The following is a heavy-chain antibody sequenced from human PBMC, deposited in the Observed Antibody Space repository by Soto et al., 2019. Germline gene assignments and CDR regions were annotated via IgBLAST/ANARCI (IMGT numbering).Heavy chain of an antibody. D-gene: IGHD5-12*01. CDR1: GGSFSGYY. CDR2: INHSGST. J-gene: IGHJ6*02. Sequence: SETLSLTCAVYGGSFSGYYWSWIRQPPGKGLEWIGEINHSGSTNYNPSLKSRVTISVDTSKNQFSLKLSSVTAADTAVYYCARDIVATIRGESDYYYYGMDVWGQGTTVTVSS. V-gene: IGHV4-34*01. CDR3: ARDIVATIRGESDYYYYGMDV.